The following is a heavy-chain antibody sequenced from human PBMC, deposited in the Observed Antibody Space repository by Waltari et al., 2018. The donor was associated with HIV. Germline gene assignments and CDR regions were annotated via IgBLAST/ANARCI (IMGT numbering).Heavy chain of an antibody. CDR3: ARDLNIAARPLGY. Sequence: QVQLVQSGAEVKKPGASVKVSCKASGYSFTGYYMPWVRQAPGQGLEWMGWINPNSGGTNYAQKFQGRVTMTRDTSISTAYMELSRLRSDDTAVYYCARDLNIAARPLGYWGQGTLVTVSS. CDR2: INPNSGGT. J-gene: IGHJ4*02. V-gene: IGHV1-2*02. D-gene: IGHD6-6*01. CDR1: GYSFTGYY.